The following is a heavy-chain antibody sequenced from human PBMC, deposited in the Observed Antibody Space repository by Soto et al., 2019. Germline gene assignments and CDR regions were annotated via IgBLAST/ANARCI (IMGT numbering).Heavy chain of an antibody. CDR1: GFTFSSYA. CDR3: AKGGRSSGYYNWFDP. Sequence: GGSLRLSCAASGFTFSSYAMSWVRQAPGKGLEWVSAISGSGGSTYYADSVKGRFTISRDNSKNTLYLQMNSLRAEDTAVYYCAKGGRSSGYYNWFDPWGQGTLVTVSS. D-gene: IGHD3-22*01. J-gene: IGHJ5*02. CDR2: ISGSGGST. V-gene: IGHV3-23*01.